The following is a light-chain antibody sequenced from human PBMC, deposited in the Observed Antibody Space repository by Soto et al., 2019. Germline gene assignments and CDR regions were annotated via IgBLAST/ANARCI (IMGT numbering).Light chain of an antibody. CDR1: RTIAGY. CDR2: AAS. Sequence: DIQMTQSPSSLSASVGDRVIITCRASRTIAGYVNWYQPRPGEAPNLLIYAASSLQSGVPSRFRGSGSGTDFTLTINSLQPEDFATYYCQQTYSTPGTFGQGTRVEIK. V-gene: IGKV1-39*01. CDR3: QQTYSTPGT. J-gene: IGKJ1*01.